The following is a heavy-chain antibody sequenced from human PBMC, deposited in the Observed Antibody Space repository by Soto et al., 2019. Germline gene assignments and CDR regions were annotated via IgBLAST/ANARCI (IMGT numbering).Heavy chain of an antibody. CDR2: IYHSGST. Sequence: TLSLTCAVSGGSISSGGYSWSWIRQPPGKGLEWIGYIYHSGSTYYNPSLKSRVTISVDRSKNQFSLKLSSVTAAVTAVYYCSRGLISGSHYSGGWYYFDSWGQGTQVTVSS. D-gene: IGHD1-26*01. CDR1: GGSISSGGYS. CDR3: SRGLISGSHYSGGWYYFDS. J-gene: IGHJ4*02. V-gene: IGHV4-30-2*01.